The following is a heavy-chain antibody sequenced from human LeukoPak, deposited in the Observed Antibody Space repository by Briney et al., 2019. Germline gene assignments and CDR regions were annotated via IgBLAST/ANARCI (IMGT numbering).Heavy chain of an antibody. Sequence: SETLSLTCTVSGYSISSGYYWGWIRPTPGKGLEWIGYIYHGGRTDYNPSLKSRVTISVDTSKNQFSLKLSSVTAADTAVYYCARVTIARYFDYWGQGTLVTVSS. V-gene: IGHV4-38-2*02. CDR3: ARVTIARYFDY. CDR1: GYSISSGYY. CDR2: IYHGGRT. J-gene: IGHJ4*02. D-gene: IGHD3-9*01.